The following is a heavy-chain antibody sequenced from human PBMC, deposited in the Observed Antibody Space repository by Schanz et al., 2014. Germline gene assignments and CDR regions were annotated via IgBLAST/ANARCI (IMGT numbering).Heavy chain of an antibody. D-gene: IGHD1-1*01. CDR2: FT. V-gene: IGHV1-2*06. J-gene: IGHJ5*02. CDR1: GYSFSAYY. CDR3: VRELSGGTFDP. Sequence: QVQLVQSGAELKNPGASVKVSCKASGYSFSAYYIHWMRQAPGQGLEWLGRFTHISQKFQGRVTMTRDTSSTTAYMELNSLRSDDTAVYYCVRELSGGTFDPWGQGTLVSVSS.